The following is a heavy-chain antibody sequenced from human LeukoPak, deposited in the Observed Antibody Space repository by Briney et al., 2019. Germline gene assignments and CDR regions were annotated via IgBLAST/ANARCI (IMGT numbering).Heavy chain of an antibody. D-gene: IGHD3-16*02. J-gene: IGHJ3*02. Sequence: SETLSLTCTVSGGSISSYYWSWIRQPPGKGLEWIGYIYYSGSTNYNPSLKSRVTISVDTSKNQFSLKLSSVTAADTAVYYCARWRWELSESYDAFDIWGQGTMVTVSS. CDR3: ARWRWELSESYDAFDI. CDR1: GGSISSYY. V-gene: IGHV4-59*08. CDR2: IYYSGST.